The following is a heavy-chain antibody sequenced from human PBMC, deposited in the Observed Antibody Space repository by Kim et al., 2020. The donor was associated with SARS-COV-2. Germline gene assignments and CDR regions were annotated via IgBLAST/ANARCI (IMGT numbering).Heavy chain of an antibody. Sequence: SETLSLTCTLSGGSISSGSYSWGWIRQPPGKGLEWIGTIYHSGDTYYNASLKSRVTISIDTSKNQFSLQLSSVSAADTAVYYCPFGVSPRVLDSWGQGTLVTVSS. D-gene: IGHD2-8*01. CDR3: PFGVSPRVLDS. J-gene: IGHJ4*02. CDR2: IYHSGDT. V-gene: IGHV4-39*01. CDR1: GGSISSGSYS.